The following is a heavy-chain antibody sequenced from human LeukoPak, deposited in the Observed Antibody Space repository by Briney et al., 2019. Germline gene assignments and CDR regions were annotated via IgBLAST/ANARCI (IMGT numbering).Heavy chain of an antibody. CDR3: IDYDVYAISY. D-gene: IGHD2-8*01. CDR2: IYYSGST. CDR1: GGSISSYY. J-gene: IGHJ4*02. Sequence: SETLSLTCTVSGGSISSYYWSWIRQPPGKGLEWIGYIYYSGSTNYNPSLKSRVTISVDTSKNQFSLKLSSVTAADTAVYYCIDYDVYAISYWGQGTLVTVSS. V-gene: IGHV4-59*01.